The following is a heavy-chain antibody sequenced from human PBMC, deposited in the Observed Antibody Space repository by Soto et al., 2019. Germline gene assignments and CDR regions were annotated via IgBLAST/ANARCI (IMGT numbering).Heavy chain of an antibody. J-gene: IGHJ4*02. Sequence: GGSLRLSCAASGFTFSSYAMSWVRQAPGKGLEWVSAISGSGGSTYYADSVKGRFTISRDNSKNTLYLQMNSLRAEDTAVYYCSKDNLTYDIWTGYWEFDYWGQGTLVTVSS. CDR3: SKDNLTYDIWTGYWEFDY. D-gene: IGHD3-9*01. V-gene: IGHV3-23*01. CDR2: ISGSGGST. CDR1: GFTFSSYA.